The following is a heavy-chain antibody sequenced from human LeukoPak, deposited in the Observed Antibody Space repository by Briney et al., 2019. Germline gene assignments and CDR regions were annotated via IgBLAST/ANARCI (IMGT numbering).Heavy chain of an antibody. Sequence: SGPTLVNPTQTLTLTCTLSGFSLSTSGVGVGWIRQPPGKALEWLALIYWNDDKLYSPSLKSRLTITKDTSKNQVVLTMTNMDPVDTATYYCAHRGDFWSGPEAWDYWGQGTLVTVSS. CDR3: AHRGDFWSGPEAWDY. J-gene: IGHJ4*02. V-gene: IGHV2-5*01. D-gene: IGHD3-3*01. CDR2: IYWNDDK. CDR1: GFSLSTSGVG.